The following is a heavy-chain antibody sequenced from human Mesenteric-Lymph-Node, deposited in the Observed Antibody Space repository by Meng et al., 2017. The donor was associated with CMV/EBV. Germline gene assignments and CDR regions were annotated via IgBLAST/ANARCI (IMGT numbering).Heavy chain of an antibody. D-gene: IGHD6-13*01. J-gene: IGHJ3*02. V-gene: IGHV3-74*01. Sequence: GESLKISCAASGFTVSSNYMSWVRQAPGKGLVWVSRITNDGSDTIYADSVKGRFTISRDNAKNTVYLQMNDMRVEDTAVYYCVRGSRWGHAFDIWGQGRMVTVSS. CDR1: GFTVSSNY. CDR2: ITNDGSDT. CDR3: VRGSRWGHAFDI.